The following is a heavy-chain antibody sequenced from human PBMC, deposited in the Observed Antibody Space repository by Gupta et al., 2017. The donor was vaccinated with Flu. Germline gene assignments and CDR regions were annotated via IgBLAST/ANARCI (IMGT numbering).Heavy chain of an antibody. J-gene: IGHJ6*03. V-gene: IGHV4-34*01. CDR3: ARASGWGSSSGWYHHYMDL. CDR2: ITHSGST. CDR1: FSGYY. D-gene: IGHD6-19*01. Sequence: FSGYYWSWIRQSAGKGLEWIGEITHSGSTNYNPSLKSRVTISVDTSKNHFSLKLTSITAADTSMYYGARASGWGSSSGWYHHYMDLWGKGTTVTVSS.